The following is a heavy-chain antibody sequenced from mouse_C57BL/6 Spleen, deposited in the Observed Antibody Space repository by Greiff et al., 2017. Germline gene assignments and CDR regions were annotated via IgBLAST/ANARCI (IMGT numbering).Heavy chain of an antibody. V-gene: IGHV5-9*01. Sequence: EVQGVESGGGLVKPGGSLKLSCAASGFTFSSYTMSWVRQTPEKRLEWVATISGGGGNTYYPDSVKGRFTISRDNAKNTLYLQMSSLRSEDTALYYCARHKYGSPLAYWGQGTLVTVSA. D-gene: IGHD1-1*01. CDR2: ISGGGGNT. J-gene: IGHJ3*01. CDR3: ARHKYGSPLAY. CDR1: GFTFSSYT.